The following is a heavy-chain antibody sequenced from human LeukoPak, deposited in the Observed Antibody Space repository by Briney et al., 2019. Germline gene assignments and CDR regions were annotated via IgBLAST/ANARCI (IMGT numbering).Heavy chain of an antibody. CDR2: ISSSSSYI. Sequence: KPGGSLRRSDAASGFTFTNAWMGWVRHAPGKGREGVLTISSSSSYIYYADPLKGRLTLSRDNAKTSLYLQMNSLRAEDMALYYCAKCITIQLWSGLDYWGQGTLVTVSS. V-gene: IGHV3-21*04. D-gene: IGHD5-18*01. CDR1: GFTFTNAW. CDR3: AKCITIQLWSGLDY. J-gene: IGHJ4*02.